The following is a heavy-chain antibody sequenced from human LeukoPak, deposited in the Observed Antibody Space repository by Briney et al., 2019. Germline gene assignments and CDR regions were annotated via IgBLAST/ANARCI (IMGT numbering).Heavy chain of an antibody. CDR3: ARAPGYYYDSSGYFY. CDR2: INAGNGNT. D-gene: IGHD3-22*01. V-gene: IGHV1-3*01. CDR1: GYTFTSYA. Sequence: GASVKVSGKASGYTFTSYAMHWVRQAPGQRLEWMGWINAGNGNTKYSQKFQGRVTITADESTSTAYMELSSPRSEDTAVYYCARAPGYYYDSSGYFYWGQGTLVTVSS. J-gene: IGHJ4*02.